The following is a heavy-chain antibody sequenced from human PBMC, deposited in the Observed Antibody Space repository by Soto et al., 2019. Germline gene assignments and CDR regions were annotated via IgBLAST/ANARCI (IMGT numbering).Heavy chain of an antibody. CDR2: INPNSGGT. V-gene: IGHV1-2*02. Sequence: ASVKVSCKASGYTFTGYYMHWVRQAPGQGLEWMGWINPNSGGTNYAQKFQGRVTMTRDTSISTAYMELSRLRSDDTAVYYCARDRRILTGYYRAIDPWGQGTLVTVS. CDR3: ARDRRILTGYYRAIDP. CDR1: GYTFTGYY. D-gene: IGHD3-9*01. J-gene: IGHJ5*02.